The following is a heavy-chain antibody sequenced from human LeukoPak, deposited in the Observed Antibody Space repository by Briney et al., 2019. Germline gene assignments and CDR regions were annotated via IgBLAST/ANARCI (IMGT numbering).Heavy chain of an antibody. D-gene: IGHD3-22*01. CDR2: IYSTGNT. CDR1: GGSISNYY. J-gene: IGHJ3*02. V-gene: IGHV4-4*07. Sequence: SETLSLTCTVSGGSISNYYWSWIRQPAGKGLEWIGRIYSTGNTNYNPSLKSRVTLSVATSKSQFSLQLSSVTAADTAVYYCARVDYYGSTGYYYSAFDIWGQGTMVTVSS. CDR3: ARVDYYGSTGYYYSAFDI.